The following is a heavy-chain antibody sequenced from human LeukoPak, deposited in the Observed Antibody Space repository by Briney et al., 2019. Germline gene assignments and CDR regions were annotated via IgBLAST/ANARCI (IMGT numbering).Heavy chain of an antibody. D-gene: IGHD1-26*01. CDR2: FDPEDGES. V-gene: IGHV1-24*01. CDR1: GASLSETS. Sequence: ASVKVSCKVSGASLSETSIHWVRQAPGQWLEWMGGFDPEDGESIFAQRVQGRFSMTEDTSTDTAYMELRSLRPEDTAVYYCATADKWEPLDYWGQGTLVTVSS. CDR3: ATADKWEPLDY. J-gene: IGHJ4*02.